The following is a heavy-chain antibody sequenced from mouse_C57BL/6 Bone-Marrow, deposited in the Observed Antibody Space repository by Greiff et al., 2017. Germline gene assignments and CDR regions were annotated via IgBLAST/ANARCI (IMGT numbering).Heavy chain of an antibody. V-gene: IGHV1-81*01. D-gene: IGHD2-4*01. CDR3: ARGGIYYDYDAWFAY. CDR2: IYPRSGNT. J-gene: IGHJ3*01. CDR1: GYTFTSYG. Sequence: QVQLKESGAELARPGASVKLSCKASGYTFTSYGISWVKQRTGQGLEWIGEIYPRSGNTYYNEKFKGKATLTADKSSSTAYMELRSLTSEDSAVYFGARGGIYYDYDAWFAYWGQGTLVTVSA.